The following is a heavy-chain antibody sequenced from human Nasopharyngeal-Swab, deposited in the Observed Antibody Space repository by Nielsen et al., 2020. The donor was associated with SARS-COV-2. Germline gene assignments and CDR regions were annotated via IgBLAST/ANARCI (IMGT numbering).Heavy chain of an antibody. CDR1: GFTFSSYG. CDR2: ISAGSVTI. J-gene: IGHJ4*02. Sequence: GESLKISCAASGFTFSSYGMHWVRQAPGKGLEWVSSISAGSVTIHNADSVKGRFTISRDNSKNTLHLQMNSLRAEDTAVYYCAKDLFAERMRDFDYWGQGTLVAVSS. D-gene: IGHD6-25*01. CDR3: AKDLFAERMRDFDY. V-gene: IGHV3-23*01.